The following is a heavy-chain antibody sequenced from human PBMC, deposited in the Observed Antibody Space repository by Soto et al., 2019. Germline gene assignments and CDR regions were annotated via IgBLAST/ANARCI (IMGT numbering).Heavy chain of an antibody. V-gene: IGHV3-21*01. CDR3: ASSSGWYPAEYFQH. J-gene: IGHJ1*01. CDR2: ISSSSSYI. D-gene: IGHD6-19*01. CDR1: GFTFSSYS. Sequence: GGSLRLSCAASGFTFSSYSMNWVRQAPGKGLEWVSSISSSSSYIYYADSVKGRFTISRDNAKNSLYLQMNSLRAEDTAVYYCASSSGWYPAEYFQHWGQGTLVTVSS.